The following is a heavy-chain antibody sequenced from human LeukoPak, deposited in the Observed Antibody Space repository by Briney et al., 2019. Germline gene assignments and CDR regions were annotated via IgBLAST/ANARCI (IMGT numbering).Heavy chain of an antibody. V-gene: IGHV3-33*06. CDR2: IWYDGSNK. CDR3: AKASLAVAGIFDP. CDR1: GFTFSSYG. J-gene: IGHJ5*02. Sequence: GGSLRLSCAASGFTFSSYGMHWVRQAPGKGLEWVAVIWYDGSNKYYADSVKGRFTISRGNSKNTLYLQMNSLRAEDTAVYYCAKASLAVAGIFDPWGQGALVTVSS. D-gene: IGHD6-19*01.